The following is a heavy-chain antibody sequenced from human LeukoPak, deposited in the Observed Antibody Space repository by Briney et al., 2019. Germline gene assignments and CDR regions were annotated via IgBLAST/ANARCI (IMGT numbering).Heavy chain of an antibody. CDR2: IGGSGATT. Sequence: GGSPRLSCAASGFTFSSYSMNWVRQAPGKGLEWVSGIGGSGATTYYADSVKGRFTISRDNSKNTLNLQMNSLRAEDTAVYYCARLVEYAFDIWGQGTMVTVSS. CDR1: GFTFSSYS. CDR3: ARLVEYAFDI. J-gene: IGHJ3*02. V-gene: IGHV3-23*01. D-gene: IGHD3-16*02.